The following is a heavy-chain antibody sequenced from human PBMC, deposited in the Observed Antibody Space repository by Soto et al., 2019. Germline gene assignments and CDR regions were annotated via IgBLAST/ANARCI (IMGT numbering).Heavy chain of an antibody. CDR2: IIPIFGTA. D-gene: IGHD1-7*01. Sequence: QVQLVQSGAEVKKPGSSVKVSCKASGGTFSSYAISWVRQAPGQGLEWMGGIIPIFGTANYAQKFQGRVTITADESTSTAYMELRSLRSEDTAVYYCARVLELRSTYYYYGMDVWGQGTTVTVSS. V-gene: IGHV1-69*12. CDR1: GGTFSSYA. J-gene: IGHJ6*02. CDR3: ARVLELRSTYYYYGMDV.